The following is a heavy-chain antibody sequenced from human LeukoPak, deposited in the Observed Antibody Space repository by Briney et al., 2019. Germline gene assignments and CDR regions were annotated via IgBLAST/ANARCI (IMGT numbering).Heavy chain of an antibody. CDR1: GFTFSSYA. CDR2: IGGSGGST. Sequence: GGSLRLSCAASGFTFSSYAMSWVRQAPGKGLEWVSAIGGSGGSTYYADSVKGRFTISRDNAKNSLYLQMNSLRAEDTAVYYCARDSSGSYEERLDYWGQGTLVTVSS. V-gene: IGHV3-23*01. CDR3: ARDSSGSYEERLDY. J-gene: IGHJ4*02. D-gene: IGHD1-26*01.